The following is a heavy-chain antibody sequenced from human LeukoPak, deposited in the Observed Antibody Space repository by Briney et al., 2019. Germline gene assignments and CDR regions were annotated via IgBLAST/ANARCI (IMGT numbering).Heavy chain of an antibody. J-gene: IGHJ4*02. CDR1: RFSLSDHY. Sequence: PGGSLRLSRAASRFSLSDHYVSWIPPAPAKGVEWVSFISNNGSSTYYVDSVKGRFTMSKDNAKKSLFLHMNSLRAEDTAVYYCARSSGVRIPKDYWGRGTLVTVSS. V-gene: IGHV3-11*01. D-gene: IGHD3-10*01. CDR3: ARSSGVRIPKDY. CDR2: ISNNGSST.